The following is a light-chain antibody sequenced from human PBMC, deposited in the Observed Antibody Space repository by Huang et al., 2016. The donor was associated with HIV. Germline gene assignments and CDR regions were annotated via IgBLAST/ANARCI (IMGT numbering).Light chain of an antibody. CDR2: DVS. J-gene: IGKJ4*01. CDR1: HRLNPS. Sequence: DIQMTQSPTSLSAFVGDTVAISCRASHRLNPSLNWYHQKPGRAPKLLIYDVSNLETGVPSRVRSSGSETHFTLTITGLQSDDIGTYYCQHYKDSVVAFGGGTKVEIK. CDR3: QHYKDSVVA. V-gene: IGKV1-33*01.